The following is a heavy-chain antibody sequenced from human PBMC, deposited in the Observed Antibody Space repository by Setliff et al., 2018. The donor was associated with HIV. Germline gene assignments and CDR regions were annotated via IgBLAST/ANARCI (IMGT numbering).Heavy chain of an antibody. Sequence: SETLSLTCTVSGGSISSSSYYWGWIRQPPGKGLEWIGYIYYSGSTYYNPSLKSRITISVDTSKNQFSLKLSSVTAADTAVYYCAREYCSAGSCYSGRWGQGMLVTVSS. CDR2: IYYSGST. D-gene: IGHD2-15*01. CDR1: GGSISSSSYY. V-gene: IGHV4-39*02. CDR3: AREYCSAGSCYSGR. J-gene: IGHJ4*02.